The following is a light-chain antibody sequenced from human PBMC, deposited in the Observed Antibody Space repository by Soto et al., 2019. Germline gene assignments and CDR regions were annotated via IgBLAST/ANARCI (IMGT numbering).Light chain of an antibody. CDR1: SSDVGGYNY. J-gene: IGLJ1*01. Sequence: QSALTQPPSASGSPGQSVTISCTGTSSDVGGYNYVSWYQQHPGKAPKLMIYEVSKRPSGVPDRFSGSKSGNTTSLTVSGLQAEDEADYYCSSYAGSNNPNCVFGTGTKLTVL. V-gene: IGLV2-8*01. CDR2: EVS. CDR3: SSYAGSNNPNCV.